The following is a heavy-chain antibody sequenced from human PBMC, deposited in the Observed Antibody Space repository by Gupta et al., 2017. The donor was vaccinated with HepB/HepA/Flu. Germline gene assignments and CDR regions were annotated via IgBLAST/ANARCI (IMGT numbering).Heavy chain of an antibody. CDR3: AKKSVSFRSFDY. J-gene: IGHJ4*02. Sequence: EVQLVQSGAEVKKPGESVKISCKGSGSSFSTHWIGWVRQMPGKGLEWMGIIYPGDSDTEYSPSFQGQVTISVDKSISTAYLQWSSLKASDTAIYYCAKKSVSFRSFDYWGQGTLVTVSS. CDR1: GSSFSTHW. D-gene: IGHD2-15*01. V-gene: IGHV5-51*01. CDR2: IYPGDSDT.